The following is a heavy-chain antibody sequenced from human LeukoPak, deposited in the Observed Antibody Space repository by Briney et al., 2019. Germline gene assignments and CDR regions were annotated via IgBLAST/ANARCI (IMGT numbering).Heavy chain of an antibody. CDR1: GYTLTELS. Sequence: ASVKVSCKVSGYTLTELSMHWVRQAPGKGLEGMGGFDPEDGETIYAQKFQGRVTMTEDTSTDTAYMELSSLRSEDTAVYYCATELATVITIARHYWGQGTLVTVSS. CDR2: FDPEDGET. D-gene: IGHD4-23*01. CDR3: ATELATVITIARHY. V-gene: IGHV1-24*01. J-gene: IGHJ4*02.